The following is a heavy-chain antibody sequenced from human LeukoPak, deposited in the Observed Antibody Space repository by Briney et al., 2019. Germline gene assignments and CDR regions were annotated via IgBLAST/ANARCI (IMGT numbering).Heavy chain of an antibody. CDR3: AKAAKLGDYVDY. Sequence: GGSLRLSCAASGFTFDDYAMHWVRQAPGKGLEWVSGISWNSGSIGYADSVKGRFTISRDNAKNSLYLQMNSLRAEDTALYYCAKAAKLGDYVDYWGQGTLVTVSS. CDR1: GFTFDDYA. D-gene: IGHD2-15*01. CDR2: ISWNSGSI. V-gene: IGHV3-9*01. J-gene: IGHJ4*02.